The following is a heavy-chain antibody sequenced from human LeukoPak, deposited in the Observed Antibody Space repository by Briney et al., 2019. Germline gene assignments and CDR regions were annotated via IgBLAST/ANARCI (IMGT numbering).Heavy chain of an antibody. CDR2: ISGSGLST. CDR1: GFTFSNFA. CDR3: AKRGGFDSSGYYQPPEDY. D-gene: IGHD3-22*01. Sequence: GGSLRLSCVASGFTFSNFAISWVRQAPGKGLEWVSAISGSGLSTYYADSVKGRFTISRDNSKNTVYLQMNGLSAEDTAVYYCAKRGGFDSSGYYQPPEDYWGQGTLVTVSS. V-gene: IGHV3-23*01. J-gene: IGHJ4*02.